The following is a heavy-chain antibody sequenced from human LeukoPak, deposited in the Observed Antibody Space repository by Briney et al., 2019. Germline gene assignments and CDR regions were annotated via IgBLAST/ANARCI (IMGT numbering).Heavy chain of an antibody. CDR1: GGTFSSYS. D-gene: IGHD2-21*01. V-gene: IGHV1-69*13. Sequence: AASVKVSCKASGGTFSSYSISWVRQAPGQGLEWMGGIIPIFGTANYAQKFQGRVTITADESTSTAYMELSSLRSEDTAVYYCARDTPPPWWGSRGEHAFDIWGQGTMVTVSS. CDR2: IIPIFGTA. J-gene: IGHJ3*02. CDR3: ARDTPPPWWGSRGEHAFDI.